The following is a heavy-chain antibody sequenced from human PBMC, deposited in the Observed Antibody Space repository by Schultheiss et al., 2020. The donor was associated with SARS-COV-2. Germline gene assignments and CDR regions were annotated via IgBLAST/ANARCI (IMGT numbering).Heavy chain of an antibody. CDR1: GGSISSYY. D-gene: IGHD2-2*01. CDR3: ARHPDIVVVPAAMGYMDV. CDR2: IYYSGST. J-gene: IGHJ6*03. V-gene: IGHV4-59*08. Sequence: SETLSLTCTVSGGSISSYYWSWIRQPPWKGLEWIGYIYYSGSTNYNPSLKSRVTISVDTSKNQFSLKLSSVTAADTAVYYCARHPDIVVVPAAMGYMDVWGKGTTVTVAS.